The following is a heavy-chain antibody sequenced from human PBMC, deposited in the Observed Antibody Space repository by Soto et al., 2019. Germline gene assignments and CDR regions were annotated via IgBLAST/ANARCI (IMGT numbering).Heavy chain of an antibody. Sequence: QLQLRESGPGLVKPSETLSLTCTVSGNSISGTSSFWAWIRQPPGKNLEWIGSVYYTGSTYYNSSLKSRVSISIDTSKNQFSLSLNSVTAADTAVYSCTRRVRSTGLLDYWGQGALVTVSS. CDR1: GNSISGTSSF. V-gene: IGHV4-39*01. CDR2: VYYTGST. CDR3: TRRVRSTGLLDY. D-gene: IGHD4-4*01. J-gene: IGHJ4*02.